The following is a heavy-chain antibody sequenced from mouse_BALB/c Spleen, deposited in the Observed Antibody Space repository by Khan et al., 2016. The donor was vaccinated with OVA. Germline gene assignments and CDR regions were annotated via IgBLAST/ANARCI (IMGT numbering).Heavy chain of an antibody. J-gene: IGHJ2*01. CDR2: INPHIGET. Sequence: VHVKQSGPELVKPGASVKISCKASGYSFTGYFMNWVMQSHGKSLEWIGRINPHIGETLYNQKFKGKATLTVDESSRTVHMELRSLASEDSAVYYCARKNGSDFDDWGQGTTLTVSS. D-gene: IGHD1-1*01. V-gene: IGHV1-20*02. CDR1: GYSFTGYF. CDR3: ARKNGSDFDD.